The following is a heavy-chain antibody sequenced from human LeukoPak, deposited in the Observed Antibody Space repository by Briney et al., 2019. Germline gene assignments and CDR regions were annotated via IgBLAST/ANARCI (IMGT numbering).Heavy chain of an antibody. CDR1: GFTFSTDA. CDR3: ARRWHYDSGDY. J-gene: IGHJ4*02. V-gene: IGHV3-23*01. D-gene: IGHD3-10*01. CDR2: ISGSGGST. Sequence: PGGSLRLSCAASGFTFSTDAMTWVRQAPGQGLQWVSAISGSGGSTYYGDSVKGRFTISRDNSKNMMYLQMNSLRAEDTAVYYCARRWHYDSGDYWGQGTLVTVSS.